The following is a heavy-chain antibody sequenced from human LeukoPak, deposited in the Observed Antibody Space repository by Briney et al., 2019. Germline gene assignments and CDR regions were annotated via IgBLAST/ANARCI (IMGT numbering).Heavy chain of an antibody. V-gene: IGHV6-1*01. CDR2: TYYRSKWYN. D-gene: IGHD2-15*01. CDR3: ARDHCSGGSCYWRFDY. CDR1: GDSVSSNSAA. J-gene: IGHJ4*02. Sequence: SQTLSLTCAISGDSVSSNSAAWNWIRQSPSRGLEWLGRTYYRSKWYNDYAVSVKSRITINPDTSKNQFSLQLNSVTPEDTAVYYRARDHCSGGSCYWRFDYWGQGTLVTASS.